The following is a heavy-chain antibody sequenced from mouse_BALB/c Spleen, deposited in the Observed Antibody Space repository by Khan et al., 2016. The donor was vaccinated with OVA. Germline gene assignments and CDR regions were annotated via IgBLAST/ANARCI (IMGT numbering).Heavy chain of an antibody. Sequence: QVQLQQSGAELVKPGASVKLSCKTSGYTFTSYWIQWVKPRPGQGLGWIGQIFPGTGTTYYNENFKGKATLTVDTSSNTAYMQFSSLTSEDSAVYVCARGYFGNYEFAYWGQGTLVTVSP. V-gene: IGHV1S132*01. CDR2: IFPGTGTT. CDR3: ARGYFGNYEFAY. CDR1: GYTFTSYW. D-gene: IGHD2-1*01. J-gene: IGHJ3*01.